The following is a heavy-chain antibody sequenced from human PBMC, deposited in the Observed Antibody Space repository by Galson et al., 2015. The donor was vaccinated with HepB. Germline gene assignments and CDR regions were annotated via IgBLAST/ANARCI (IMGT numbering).Heavy chain of an antibody. CDR3: AREYRTAAGFQTRGKNWFDP. Sequence: SVKVSCKASGFPFSTHSIHWVRQAPGQGLEWMGGINAGNGHRKYSQRYQDRVTITRDKSASTAYMELSSLRSEDTALYYCAREYRTAAGFQTRGKNWFDPWGQGTLVIVSS. D-gene: IGHD6-13*01. CDR2: INAGNGHR. J-gene: IGHJ5*02. V-gene: IGHV1-3*01. CDR1: GFPFSTHS.